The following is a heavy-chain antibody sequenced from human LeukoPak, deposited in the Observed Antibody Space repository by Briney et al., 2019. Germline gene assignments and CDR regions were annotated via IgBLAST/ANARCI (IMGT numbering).Heavy chain of an antibody. CDR3: AKDTTGSYQRAFDY. Sequence: PGGSLRLSCAASGFSFSTYAMHWVRQAPGKGLEWVASTRYDGNNKYYADSVKGRFTISRDNSKNTLYLQVNSLRAEDTAVYYCAKDTTGSYQRAFDYWGQGTLVTVSP. CDR2: TRYDGNNK. D-gene: IGHD1-1*01. J-gene: IGHJ4*02. V-gene: IGHV3-30*02. CDR1: GFSFSTYA.